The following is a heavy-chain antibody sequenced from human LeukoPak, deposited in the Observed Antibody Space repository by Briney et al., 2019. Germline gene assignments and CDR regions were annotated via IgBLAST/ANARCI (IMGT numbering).Heavy chain of an antibody. CDR1: GDSISSSSYY. V-gene: IGHV4-39*01. CDR2: TYYSGST. Sequence: SETLSLTCTVSGDSISSSSYYWGWIRQPPGNGLEWIGSTYYSGSTYYNASLKSRVTISVDTAKNQFSLKLSSVTAADTAVYYCARHVRMAGAIRYFDYWGQGTLVTVSS. J-gene: IGHJ4*02. D-gene: IGHD1-26*01. CDR3: ARHVRMAGAIRYFDY.